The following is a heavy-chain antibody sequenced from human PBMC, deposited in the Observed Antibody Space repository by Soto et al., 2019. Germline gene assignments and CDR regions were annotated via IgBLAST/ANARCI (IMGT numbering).Heavy chain of an antibody. CDR2: IRSKGNSYAT. CDR1: GFTFSGSA. D-gene: IGHD3-10*01. V-gene: IGHV3-73*02. CDR3: ISRWGFGELLDY. J-gene: IGHJ4*02. Sequence: EVQLVESGGGLVQPGGSLKLSCAASGFTFSGSAIHWVRQASGKGLEWVGRIRSKGNSYATAYGASVKGRFTISRDDSKNTAYLQKNSLKTEDTAVYYCISRWGFGELLDYWGQGTLVTVSS.